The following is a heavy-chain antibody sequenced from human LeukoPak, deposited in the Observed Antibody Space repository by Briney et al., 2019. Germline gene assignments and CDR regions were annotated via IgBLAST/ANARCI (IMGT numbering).Heavy chain of an antibody. CDR2: FYPEDGET. V-gene: IGHV1-24*01. Sequence: ASLKVSCKVPGYTLTESSIYSVRHAPVKRREWMGGFYPEDGETIYAQKFQGRVTMTEDTSTNTAYMELSSLRSEDTAVYYCATIGVPAARGVDYWGQGTLVTVSS. J-gene: IGHJ4*02. CDR1: GYTLTESS. D-gene: IGHD2-2*01. CDR3: ATIGVPAARGVDY.